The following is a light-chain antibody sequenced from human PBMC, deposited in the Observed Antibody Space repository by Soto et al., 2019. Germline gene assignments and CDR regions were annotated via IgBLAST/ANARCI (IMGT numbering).Light chain of an antibody. Sequence: EIVFTQSPATLSLSPGERATLSCRASQSVSSYLAWYQQKPGQAPRLLIYDASNRATGIPARFSGSGSGTDFTLTISSLEPEDFAVYYCQQRSNWPPLTFGGGTQVEIK. V-gene: IGKV3-11*01. CDR2: DAS. CDR1: QSVSSY. J-gene: IGKJ4*01. CDR3: QQRSNWPPLT.